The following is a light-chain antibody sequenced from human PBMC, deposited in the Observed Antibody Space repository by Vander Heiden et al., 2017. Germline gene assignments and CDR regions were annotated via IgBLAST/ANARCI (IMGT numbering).Light chain of an antibody. CDR2: TAY. Sequence: DIQMAQSPSSLSASIGDRVTITCRASQSIDSSLNWFQQKPGKAPKLLIYTAYSLQSGVPSRFTGSGSATEFTLTISSLQAEDFATYFCQQSHSAPYTFAQGTKVEMK. J-gene: IGKJ2*01. CDR3: QQSHSAPYT. CDR1: QSIDSS. V-gene: IGKV1-39*01.